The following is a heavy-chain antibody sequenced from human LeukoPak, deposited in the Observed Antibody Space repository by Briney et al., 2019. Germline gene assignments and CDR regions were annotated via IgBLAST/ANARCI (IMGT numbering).Heavy chain of an antibody. D-gene: IGHD6-19*01. CDR3: ARVPGQYYFDY. CDR1: GGSISSSSYY. CDR2: IYYSGST. V-gene: IGHV4-39*07. J-gene: IGHJ4*02. Sequence: SETLSLTCTVSGGSISSSSYYWGWIRQPPGKGLEWIGSIYYSGSTYYNPSLKSRVTISVDTSKNQFSLKLSSVTAADTAVYYCARVPGQYYFDYWGQGTLVTVSS.